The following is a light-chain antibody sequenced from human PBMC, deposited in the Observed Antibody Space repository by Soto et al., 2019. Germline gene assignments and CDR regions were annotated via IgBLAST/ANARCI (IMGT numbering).Light chain of an antibody. CDR1: QSVSSN. CDR2: GAS. J-gene: IGKJ1*01. Sequence: EIVMTPSPATLSVSPGERATLSCRASQSVSSNLAWYQQTPGQAPRLLIYGASTRATGIPARFSGSGSGTEFTLTISSLQSEDFAVYYCQQYNNWPLFGQGTKVDIK. V-gene: IGKV3-15*01. CDR3: QQYNNWPL.